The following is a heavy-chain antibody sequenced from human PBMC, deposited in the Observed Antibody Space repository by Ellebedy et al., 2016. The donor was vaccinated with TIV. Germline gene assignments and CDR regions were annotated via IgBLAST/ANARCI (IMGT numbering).Heavy chain of an antibody. Sequence: PGGSLRLSCCASGFTFHNYGMHWVRQAPGKGLEWVALIWYDGSNQDYADSVRDRFTVSRDNSNNTLSLQMNSLRAEDTAVYYCARDFGYAYGFYNFFDPWGQGTLVTVSS. CDR2: IWYDGSNQ. D-gene: IGHD3-10*01. V-gene: IGHV3-33*08. CDR3: ARDFGYAYGFYNFFDP. J-gene: IGHJ5*02. CDR1: GFTFHNYG.